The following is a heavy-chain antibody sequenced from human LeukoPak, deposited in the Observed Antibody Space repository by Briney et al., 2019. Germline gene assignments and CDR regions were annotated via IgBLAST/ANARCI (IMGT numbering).Heavy chain of an antibody. CDR3: VKDDGWVQYAD. V-gene: IGHV3-23*01. CDR1: GFTFSHHG. D-gene: IGHD5-24*01. Sequence: GGTLRLSCAASGFTFSHHGMNWVRQAPGKGLEWVSGIRTDGVTTYYADSVKGRFTISRDNSKNTVFLQMNSLRAEDTAVYYCVKDDGWVQYADWGQGTLVTVSS. J-gene: IGHJ4*02. CDR2: IRTDGVTT.